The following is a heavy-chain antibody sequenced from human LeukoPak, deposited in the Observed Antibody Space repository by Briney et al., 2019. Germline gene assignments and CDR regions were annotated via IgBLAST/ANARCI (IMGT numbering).Heavy chain of an antibody. CDR3: ARDNYYGSGNDY. CDR2: ISYDGSNK. CDR1: GFTFSSYA. D-gene: IGHD3-10*01. V-gene: IGHV3-30*04. J-gene: IGHJ4*02. Sequence: PGGSLRLSCAASGFTFSSYAMHCVRQAPGKGLEWVAVISYDGSNKYYADSVKGRFTISRDNSKNTLYLQMNSLRAEDTAVYYCARDNYYGSGNDYWGQGTLVTGSS.